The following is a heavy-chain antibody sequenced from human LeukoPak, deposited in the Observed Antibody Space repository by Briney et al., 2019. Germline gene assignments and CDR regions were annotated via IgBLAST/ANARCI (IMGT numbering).Heavy chain of an antibody. CDR1: GYTFTSYD. CDR2: MNPNSGNT. D-gene: IGHD3-10*01. Sequence: ASVKVSCKASGYTFTSYDINWVRQATGQGLEWMGWMNPNSGNTGYAQKFQGRVTMTRNTSISTAYMELSRLRSDDTAVYYCARDITMVRGASDYYYGMDVWGQGTTVTVSS. J-gene: IGHJ6*02. CDR3: ARDITMVRGASDYYYGMDV. V-gene: IGHV1-8*01.